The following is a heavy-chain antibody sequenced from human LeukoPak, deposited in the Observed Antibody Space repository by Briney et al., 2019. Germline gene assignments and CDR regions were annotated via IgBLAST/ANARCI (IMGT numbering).Heavy chain of an antibody. D-gene: IGHD3-22*01. CDR2: IVLGSGNT. V-gene: IGHV1-58*02. CDR1: GFTFTSSA. J-gene: IGHJ1*01. Sequence: SVKVSCKASGFTFTSSAMQWVRQARGQRLEWIGWIVLGSGNTNYAQKFRDRATITRVMSITTAYMELSSLRSEDTAVYYCATDSYYYDSSGSSGPLFPTHWGQGTLVTVSS. CDR3: ATDSYYYDSSGSSGPLFPTH.